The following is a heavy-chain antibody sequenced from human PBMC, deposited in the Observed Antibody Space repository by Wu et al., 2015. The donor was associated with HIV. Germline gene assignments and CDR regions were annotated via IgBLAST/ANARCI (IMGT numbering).Heavy chain of an antibody. D-gene: IGHD3-10*01. CDR3: ARLPPGGSGSPPDY. V-gene: IGHV1-2*02. J-gene: IGHJ4*02. CDR2: INPNSGGT. Sequence: QVQLVQSGAEVKKPGASVKVSCKASGYTFTGYYMHWVRQAPGQGLEWMGWINPNSGGTNYTQKFQGRVTMTRDMSISTVYMELSSLRSDDTAVYYCARLPPGGSGSPPDYWGQGTLVTVSS. CDR1: GYTFTGYY.